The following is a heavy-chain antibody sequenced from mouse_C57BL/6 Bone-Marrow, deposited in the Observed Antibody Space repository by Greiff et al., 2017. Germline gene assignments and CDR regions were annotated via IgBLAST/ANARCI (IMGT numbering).Heavy chain of an antibody. CDR1: GFNIKDYY. V-gene: IGHV14-1*01. J-gene: IGHJ4*01. D-gene: IGHD1-1*01. CDR2: IDPEDGDT. Sequence: EVQLQQSGAELVRPGASVKLSCTASGFNIKDYYMHWVKQRPEQGLEWIGRIDPEDGDTEYAPKFQGKATMTAETSSNTAYLQLSSLTSEDTAVYYCTAFITTDAMDYWGQGTSVTVSS. CDR3: TAFITTDAMDY.